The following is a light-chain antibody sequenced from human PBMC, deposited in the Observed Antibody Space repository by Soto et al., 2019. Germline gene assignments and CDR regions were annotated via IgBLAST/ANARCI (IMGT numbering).Light chain of an antibody. Sequence: EIVLTQSPGTLSLSPGERATLSCRASQSVSSSYLAWYQQKPGQAPRLLIYGASSRATGIPDRFSGSGSGTFFTLTISRLEPEDFAVYYCQQYGSSPPAYTFGQGTKLEIK. V-gene: IGKV3-20*01. CDR1: QSVSSSY. CDR3: QQYGSSPPAYT. CDR2: GAS. J-gene: IGKJ2*01.